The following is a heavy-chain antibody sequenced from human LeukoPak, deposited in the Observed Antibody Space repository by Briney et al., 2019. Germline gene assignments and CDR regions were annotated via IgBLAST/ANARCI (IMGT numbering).Heavy chain of an antibody. Sequence: GGSLRLSCAASGFTVSSNYMSWVRQAPGKGLEWVSVIYSGGSTYYADSVKGRFTISRDNSKNTLYPQMNSLRAKDTAVYYCARVGYSSGWRGFDYWGQGTLVTVSS. CDR3: ARVGYSSGWRGFDY. D-gene: IGHD6-19*01. J-gene: IGHJ4*02. CDR1: GFTVSSNY. CDR2: IYSGGST. V-gene: IGHV3-53*01.